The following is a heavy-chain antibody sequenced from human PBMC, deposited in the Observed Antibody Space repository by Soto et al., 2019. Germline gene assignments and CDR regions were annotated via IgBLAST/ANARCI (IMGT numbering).Heavy chain of an antibody. D-gene: IGHD3-3*01. Sequence: EVQLLESGGGLVQPGGSLRLSCAASGFTFSSYAMSWVRQAPGKGLEWVSAISGSGGSTYYADSVKGRFTISRDNSKNTLYLQMNSLRAEDTAVYYCAKEDPRTFTIFWPQTYQAGAFDIWGQGTMVTVSS. CDR3: AKEDPRTFTIFWPQTYQAGAFDI. J-gene: IGHJ3*02. CDR1: GFTFSSYA. CDR2: ISGSGGST. V-gene: IGHV3-23*01.